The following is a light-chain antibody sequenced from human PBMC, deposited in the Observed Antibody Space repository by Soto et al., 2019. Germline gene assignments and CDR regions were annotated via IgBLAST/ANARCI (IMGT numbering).Light chain of an antibody. CDR3: QQYKAYWT. V-gene: IGKV1-5*03. CDR1: QSISSW. CDR2: KAS. Sequence: DIQMTQSPSTLPASVGDRVTITCRASQSISSWLAWFQQKPGKAPKLLIHKASTLESGVPSRFSGTGSGTEYTLTISSLQPDDFATYYCQQYKAYWTFGQGTKV. J-gene: IGKJ1*01.